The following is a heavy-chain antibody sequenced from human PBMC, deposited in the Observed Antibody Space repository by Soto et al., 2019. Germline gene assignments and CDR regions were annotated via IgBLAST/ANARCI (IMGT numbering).Heavy chain of an antibody. D-gene: IGHD3-10*01. CDR2: TIPILGIA. Sequence: QVQLVQSGAEVKKPGSSVKVSCKASGGTFSSYTISWVRQAPGQGLEWMGRTIPILGIANYAQKFQGRVTITADKSTSTAYRELSSLRAEDTAVYYCAREEYYYGSGAFFDYWGQGTLVTVSS. J-gene: IGHJ4*02. CDR1: GGTFSSYT. CDR3: AREEYYYGSGAFFDY. V-gene: IGHV1-69*08.